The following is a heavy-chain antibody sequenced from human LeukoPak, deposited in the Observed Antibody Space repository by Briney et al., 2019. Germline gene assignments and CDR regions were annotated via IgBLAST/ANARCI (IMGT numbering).Heavy chain of an antibody. CDR1: GFTFDDYA. CDR2: ISWNSGRI. D-gene: IGHD3-16*01. J-gene: IGHJ3*02. V-gene: IGHV3-9*01. Sequence: AGRSLRLSCAASGFTFDDYAMHWVRQAPGKGLEWVSGISWNSGRIGYADSVKGRFTISRDNAKNSLYLQMNSLRVEDTALYYCAKDFYRLGEFDAFDNWGQGTMVTVSS. CDR3: AKDFYRLGEFDAFDN.